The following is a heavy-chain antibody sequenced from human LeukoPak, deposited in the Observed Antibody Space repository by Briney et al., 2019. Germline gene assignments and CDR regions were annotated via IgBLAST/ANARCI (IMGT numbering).Heavy chain of an antibody. CDR3: ARFEYSGYDYAFDI. V-gene: IGHV4-39*01. D-gene: IGHD5-12*01. CDR1: GGSISSSSYY. Sequence: PSETLSLTCTVSGGSISSSSYYWGWIRQPPGKGLEWIGSIYYSGSTYYNPSLKSRVTISVGTSKNQFSLKLSSVTAADTAVYYCARFEYSGYDYAFDIWGQGTMVTVSS. CDR2: IYYSGST. J-gene: IGHJ3*02.